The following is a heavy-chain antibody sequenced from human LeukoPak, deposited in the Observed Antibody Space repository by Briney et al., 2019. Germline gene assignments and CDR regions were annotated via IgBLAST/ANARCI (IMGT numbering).Heavy chain of an antibody. Sequence: PGGSLRLSCAASGFTFSSDAMSWVRQAPGKGLEWVSAISGSGGSTYYADSVKGRFTISRDNSKNTLYLQMNSLRAEDTAVYYCAKYHYDILTGYKIPYYFDYWGQGTLVTVSS. CDR1: GFTFSSDA. CDR3: AKYHYDILTGYKIPYYFDY. V-gene: IGHV3-23*01. D-gene: IGHD3-9*01. CDR2: ISGSGGST. J-gene: IGHJ4*02.